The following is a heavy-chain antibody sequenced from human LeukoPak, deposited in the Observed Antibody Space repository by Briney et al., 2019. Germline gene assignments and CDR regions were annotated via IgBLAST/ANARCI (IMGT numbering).Heavy chain of an antibody. D-gene: IGHD4-23*01. Sequence: GGSLRLSCAASGFTFSDYHMTWLRHAPGKGLEWVSAIIKSGSHIYYADSVKGRFTISRDNANNSLYLQMTGLRDEDTAVYYCARGRGGDNSNWFDPWGQGTLVTVSS. V-gene: IGHV3-21*01. CDR1: GFTFSDYH. CDR3: ARGRGGDNSNWFDP. J-gene: IGHJ5*02. CDR2: IIKSGSHI.